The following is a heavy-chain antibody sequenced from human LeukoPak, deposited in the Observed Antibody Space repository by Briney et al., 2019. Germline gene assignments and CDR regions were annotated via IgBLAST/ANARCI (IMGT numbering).Heavy chain of an antibody. Sequence: PGGSLRLSCAASGFTFSSYGMHWVRQAPGKGVEWVAVISYDGSNKYYADSVKGRFTISRDNSKNTLYLQMNCLRAEDTAVYYCAKTVEAVAEYWGQGTLVTVSS. CDR1: GFTFSSYG. D-gene: IGHD6-19*01. CDR3: AKTVEAVAEY. J-gene: IGHJ4*02. CDR2: ISYDGSNK. V-gene: IGHV3-33*05.